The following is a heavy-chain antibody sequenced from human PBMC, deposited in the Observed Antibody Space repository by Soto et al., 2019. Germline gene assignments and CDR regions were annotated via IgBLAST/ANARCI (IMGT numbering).Heavy chain of an antibody. Sequence: GGSLRLSCAASGFTFSSYGMHWVRQAPGKGLEWVAVIWYDGSNKYYADSVKGRFTISRDNSKNTLYLQMNCLIAEDTAVYYCARDSQYYYDSSGYLEYAFDIWGQGTMVTVTS. V-gene: IGHV3-33*01. CDR1: GFTFSSYG. J-gene: IGHJ3*02. CDR3: ARDSQYYYDSSGYLEYAFDI. CDR2: IWYDGSNK. D-gene: IGHD3-22*01.